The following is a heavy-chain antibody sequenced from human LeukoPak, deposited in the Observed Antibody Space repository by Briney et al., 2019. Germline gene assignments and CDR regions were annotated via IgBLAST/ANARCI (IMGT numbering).Heavy chain of an antibody. CDR2: INWNSGSI. V-gene: IGHV3-9*01. CDR1: GFTFDDYA. CDR3: AELGITMIGGV. Sequence: GGSLRLSCAASGFTFDDYAMHWVRQAPGKGLEWVSGINWNSGSIGYADSVKGRFTISRDNAKNSLYLQMNSLRAEDTAVYYCAELGITMIGGVWGKGTTVTISS. J-gene: IGHJ6*04. D-gene: IGHD3-10*02.